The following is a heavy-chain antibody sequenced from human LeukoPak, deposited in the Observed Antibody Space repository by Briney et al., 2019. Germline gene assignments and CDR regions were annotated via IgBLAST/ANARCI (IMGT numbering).Heavy chain of an antibody. D-gene: IGHD3-3*01. V-gene: IGHV4-38-2*01. J-gene: IGHJ4*02. Sequence: PSETLSLTCAVSGYSISSGYSWDWIRQSPGKGLEWIGNIYSSGSTYYNPSLKSRVTISVDTSKNQFSLSLNSVTAADTAVYYCARRKTLFWYFDYWGQGTLDTVSS. CDR1: GYSISSGYS. CDR2: IYSSGST. CDR3: ARRKTLFWYFDY.